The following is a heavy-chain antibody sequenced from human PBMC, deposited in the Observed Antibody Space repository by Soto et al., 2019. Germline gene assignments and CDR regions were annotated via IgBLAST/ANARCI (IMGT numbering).Heavy chain of an antibody. V-gene: IGHV3-30*18. Sequence: GGSLRLSCAASGFTFSSYGMHWVRQAPGKGLEWVAVISYDGSNKYYADSVKGRFTISRDNSKNTLYLQMNSLRAEDTAVYYCAKDSGAAAGNDYWGQGTLVTVSS. CDR1: GFTFSSYG. D-gene: IGHD6-13*01. CDR3: AKDSGAAAGNDY. J-gene: IGHJ4*02. CDR2: ISYDGSNK.